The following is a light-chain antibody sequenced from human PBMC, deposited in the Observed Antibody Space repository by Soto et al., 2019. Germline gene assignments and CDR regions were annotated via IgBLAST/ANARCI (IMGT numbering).Light chain of an antibody. Sequence: QSALTQPPSASGSPGQSVTISCTGTSSDVGRYNYVSWYQQHPDKAPKLMIYEVNKRPSGVPDRFSGSKSGNTASLTVSGLQTEDEADDYCSSYAANNNVVFGGGTKLTVL. V-gene: IGLV2-8*01. CDR2: EVN. CDR3: SSYAANNNVV. CDR1: SSDVGRYNY. J-gene: IGLJ2*01.